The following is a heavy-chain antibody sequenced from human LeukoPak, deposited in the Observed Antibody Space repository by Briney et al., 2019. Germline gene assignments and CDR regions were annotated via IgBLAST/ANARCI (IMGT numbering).Heavy chain of an antibody. Sequence: PSETLSLTCAVYGGSFSGYYWSWIRQPPGKGLEWIGEVNHSGSTNYSPSLKSRVTMSVDTSKNQFSLNLSSVTAADTAVYYCARVVWDGVIVAVQPAATPGSIDYWGQGTLVTVS. CDR3: ARVVWDGVIVAVQPAATPGSIDY. CDR2: VNHSGST. CDR1: GGSFSGYY. D-gene: IGHD2-2*01. J-gene: IGHJ4*02. V-gene: IGHV4-34*01.